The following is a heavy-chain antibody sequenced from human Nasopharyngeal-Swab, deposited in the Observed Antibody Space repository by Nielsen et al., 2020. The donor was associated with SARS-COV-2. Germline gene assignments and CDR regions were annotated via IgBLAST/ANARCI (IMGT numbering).Heavy chain of an antibody. J-gene: IGHJ4*02. V-gene: IGHV4-39*01. CDR2: IYYSGST. Sequence: PGKGLEWIGSIYYSGSTYYNPSLKSRVTISVDTSKNQFSLKLSSVTAADTAVYYCASLNVGTAMVPDYWGQGTLVTVSS. CDR3: ASLNVGTAMVPDY. D-gene: IGHD5-18*01.